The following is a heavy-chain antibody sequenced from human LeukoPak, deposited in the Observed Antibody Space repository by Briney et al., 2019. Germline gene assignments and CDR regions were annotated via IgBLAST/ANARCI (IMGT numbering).Heavy chain of an antibody. J-gene: IGHJ4*02. V-gene: IGHV3-30-3*01. CDR3: VREPKSIELRFDY. Sequence: GGSLRLSCAASGFTFIDHAMHWVRQSPGRGLEWVAVISSDGTNEHYADSVEGRFTISRDNFRNTLYLQMNSLRTEDTAVFYCVREPKSIELRFDYWGQGTLVTVSS. CDR1: GFTFIDHA. D-gene: IGHD2/OR15-2a*01. CDR2: ISSDGTNE.